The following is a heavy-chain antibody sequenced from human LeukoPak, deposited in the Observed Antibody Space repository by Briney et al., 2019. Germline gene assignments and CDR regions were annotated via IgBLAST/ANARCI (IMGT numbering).Heavy chain of an antibody. CDR1: GGSLSSYY. CDR2: IYYSGST. J-gene: IGHJ4*02. D-gene: IGHD6-13*01. Sequence: SETLSLTCTVSGGSLSSYYWSWIRQPPGKGLEWIGYIYYSGSTNYNPSLKSRVTISVDTSKNQFSLKLSSVTAADTAVYYCARGVSSSWFPFDYWGQGTLVTVSS. V-gene: IGHV4-59*01. CDR3: ARGVSSSWFPFDY.